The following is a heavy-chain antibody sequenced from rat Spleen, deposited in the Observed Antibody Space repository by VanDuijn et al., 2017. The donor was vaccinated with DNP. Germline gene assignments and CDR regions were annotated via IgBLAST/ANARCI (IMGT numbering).Heavy chain of an antibody. J-gene: IGHJ1*01. V-gene: IGHV3-1*01. CDR3: ARGLNYGGYIYSWYFDF. CDR1: GYSITSNY. D-gene: IGHD1-11*01. CDR2: INYSGNT. Sequence: EVQLQESGPGLVKPSQSLSLTCSVTGYSITSNYWAWIRKFPGNKMEWMGYINYSGNTAYNPYLRSRISITRDTSKNQFFLQLNSVTTEDTATYYCARGLNYGGYIYSWYFDFWGPGTMVTVSS.